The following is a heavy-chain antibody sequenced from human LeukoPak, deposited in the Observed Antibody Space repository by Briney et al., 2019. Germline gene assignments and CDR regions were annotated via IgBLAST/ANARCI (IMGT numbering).Heavy chain of an antibody. Sequence: ASVKVSCKASGGTFSSYAISWVRQAPGQGLEWMGIINPSGGSTSYAQKFQGRVTMTRDTSTSTVYMELSSLRSEDTAVYYCARDRYCGGDCSSGYYMDVWGKGTTVTISS. CDR3: ARDRYCGGDCSSGYYMDV. J-gene: IGHJ6*03. CDR2: INPSGGST. D-gene: IGHD2-21*02. V-gene: IGHV1-46*01. CDR1: GGTFSSYA.